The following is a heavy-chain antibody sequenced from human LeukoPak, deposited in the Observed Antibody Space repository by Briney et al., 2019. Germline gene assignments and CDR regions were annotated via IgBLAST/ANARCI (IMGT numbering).Heavy chain of an antibody. CDR1: GCSISSGGYY. Sequence: SQTLSLTCTVSGCSISSGGYYWSWIRQHPGKGLEWIVYIYYSGSTYYNPSLKSRVTISVDTSKNQFSLKLSSVTAADTAVYYCARERYYYDSSGYLNYYYYYGMDVWGQGTTVTVSS. V-gene: IGHV4-31*03. CDR2: IYYSGST. J-gene: IGHJ6*02. CDR3: ARERYYYDSSGYLNYYYYYGMDV. D-gene: IGHD3-22*01.